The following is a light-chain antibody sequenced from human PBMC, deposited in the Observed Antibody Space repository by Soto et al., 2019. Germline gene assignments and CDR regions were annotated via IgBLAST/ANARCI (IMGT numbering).Light chain of an antibody. CDR1: SSDVGGYNY. CDR3: SSYASSSTFL. J-gene: IGLJ2*01. V-gene: IGLV2-14*01. CDR2: EVS. Sequence: QSVLTQPASVSGSPGQSITISCTGTSSDVGGYNYVSWYQQYPGKAPKLMIHEVSNRPSGVSNRFSGSKSGNTASLTISGLQPEDEADYYCSSYASSSTFLFGGGTKL.